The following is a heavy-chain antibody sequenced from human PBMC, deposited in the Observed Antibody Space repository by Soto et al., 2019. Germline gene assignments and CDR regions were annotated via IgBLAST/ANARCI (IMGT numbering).Heavy chain of an antibody. V-gene: IGHV4-34*01. CDR2: INHSGST. D-gene: IGHD2-15*01. CDR3: ARGVVVVPRGAYYYYGMDV. Sequence: SETLSLTCAVYGGSFSGYYWSWIRQPPVKVLEWIGEINHSGSTNYNPSLKSRVTISVDTSKNQFSLKLSSVTAADTAVYYCARGVVVVPRGAYYYYGMDVWGQGTTLTVSS. J-gene: IGHJ6*02. CDR1: GGSFSGYY.